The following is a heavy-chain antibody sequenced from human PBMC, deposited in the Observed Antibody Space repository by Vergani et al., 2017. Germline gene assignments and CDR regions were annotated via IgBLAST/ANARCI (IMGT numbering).Heavy chain of an antibody. CDR1: GFTFSSYS. J-gene: IGHJ3*02. CDR2: ISSSSSYI. CDR3: ARETIAVAGTPEAFDI. Sequence: EVQLVESGGGLVKPGGSLRLSCAASGFTFSSYSMNWVRQAPGKGLEWVSSISSSSSYIYYADSVKGRFTISRDNAKNALYLQMNSLRAEDTAGYYWARETIAVAGTPEAFDIWGQGTMVTVSS. V-gene: IGHV3-21*01. D-gene: IGHD6-19*01.